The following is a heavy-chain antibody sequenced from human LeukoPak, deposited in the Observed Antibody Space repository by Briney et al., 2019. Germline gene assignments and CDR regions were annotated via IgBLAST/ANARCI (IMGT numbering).Heavy chain of an antibody. Sequence: SETLSLTCTVSGGSISSYYWSWIRQPPGKGLEWIGYIYYSGSTNYNPSLKSRVTISVDTSKNQFSLKLSSVTAADTAVYYCARVADDFWSGYSPYWGQGTLVTVSS. D-gene: IGHD3-3*01. CDR2: IYYSGST. CDR3: ARVADDFWSGYSPY. V-gene: IGHV4-59*01. J-gene: IGHJ4*02. CDR1: GGSISSYY.